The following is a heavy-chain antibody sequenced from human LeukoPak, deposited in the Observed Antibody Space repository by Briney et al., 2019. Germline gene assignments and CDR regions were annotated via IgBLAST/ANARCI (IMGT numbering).Heavy chain of an antibody. CDR1: GFTFSSYG. CDR3: ARDSSPGIAAAGFDY. J-gene: IGHJ4*02. CDR2: IWYDGSNK. V-gene: IGHV3-33*01. D-gene: IGHD6-13*01. Sequence: GGSLRLSCAASGFTFSSYGMHWVRQAPGKGLEWVAVIWYDGSNKYYADSVKGRFTISRDNSKNTLYLQMSSLRAEDAALYYCARDSSPGIAAAGFDYWGQGTLVTVSS.